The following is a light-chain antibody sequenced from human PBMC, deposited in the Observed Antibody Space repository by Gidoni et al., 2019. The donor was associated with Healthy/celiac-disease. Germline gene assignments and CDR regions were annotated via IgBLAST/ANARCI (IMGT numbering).Light chain of an antibody. CDR3: QQYYSYPIT. Sequence: AIRMTQSPSSFSASTGDRVTITCRASPGISSYLAWYQQKPGKAPKLLIYAASTLQSGVPSRFSGSVSGTDFTLTISCLQSEDFATYYCQQYYSYPITFGQGTRLEIK. V-gene: IGKV1-8*01. CDR1: PGISSY. CDR2: AAS. J-gene: IGKJ5*01.